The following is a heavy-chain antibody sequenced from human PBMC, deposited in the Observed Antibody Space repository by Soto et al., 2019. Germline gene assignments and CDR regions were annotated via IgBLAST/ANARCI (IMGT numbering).Heavy chain of an antibody. D-gene: IGHD2-2*01. J-gene: IGHJ5*02. CDR2: IYYSGST. CDR3: AGYLGYCSSTSCYGGWFDP. V-gene: IGHV4-31*03. Sequence: SETLSLTCTVSGGSISSGGYYWSWIRQHPGKGLEWIGYIYYSGSTYYNPSLKSRVTISVDTSKNQFSLKLSSVTAADTAVYYCAGYLGYCSSTSCYGGWFDPWGQGTLVTVSS. CDR1: GGSISSGGYY.